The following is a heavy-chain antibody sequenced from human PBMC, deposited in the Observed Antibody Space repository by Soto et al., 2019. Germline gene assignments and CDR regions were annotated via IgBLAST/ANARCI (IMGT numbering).Heavy chain of an antibody. CDR1: GFPSRTYA. Sequence: GGSLRLSCAMSGFPSRTYAIHWVRQAPGKGLERVAGISNGGNYKYYADSFNGRFTVSRADSESTVYLQMNRLRPDDTAVFYCARAPGEGRVAHFAYWGQGTLVTVSS. CDR3: ARAPGEGRVAHFAY. J-gene: IGHJ4*02. V-gene: IGHV3-30*04. CDR2: ISNGGNYK. D-gene: IGHD4-17*01.